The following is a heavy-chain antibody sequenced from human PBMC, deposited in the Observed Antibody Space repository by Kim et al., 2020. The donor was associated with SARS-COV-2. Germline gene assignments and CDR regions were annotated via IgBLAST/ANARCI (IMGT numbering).Heavy chain of an antibody. CDR2: IKQDGSEK. CDR1: GFTFSSYW. J-gene: IGHJ3*02. D-gene: IGHD2-21*01. CDR3: ARLGHHTGPKLAYCGGDCYPSSFDI. Sequence: GGSLRLSCAASGFTFSSYWMSWVRQAPGKGLEWVANIKQDGSEKYYVDSVKGRFTISRDNAKNSLYLQMNSLRAEDTAVYYCARLGHHTGPKLAYCGGDCYPSSFDIWGQGTMVTVSS. V-gene: IGHV3-7*03.